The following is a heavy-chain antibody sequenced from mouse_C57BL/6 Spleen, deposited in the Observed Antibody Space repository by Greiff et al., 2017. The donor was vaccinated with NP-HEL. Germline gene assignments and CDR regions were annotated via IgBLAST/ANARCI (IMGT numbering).Heavy chain of an antibody. CDR1: GYAFTNYL. Sequence: QVQLQQSGAELVRPGTSVKVSCKASGYAFTNYLIEWVKQRPGQGLEWIGVINPGSGGTNYNEKFKGKATLTADKSSSTAYMQLSSLTSEDSAVYFCARLTGTKDYWGQGTTLTVSS. CDR2: INPGSGGT. J-gene: IGHJ2*01. D-gene: IGHD4-1*01. CDR3: ARLTGTKDY. V-gene: IGHV1-54*01.